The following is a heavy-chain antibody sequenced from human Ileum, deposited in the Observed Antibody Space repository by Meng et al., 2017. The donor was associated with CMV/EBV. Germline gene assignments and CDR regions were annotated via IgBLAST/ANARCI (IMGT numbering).Heavy chain of an antibody. CDR2: IYTSGTT. J-gene: IGHJ4*02. Sequence: QVQLQESGPGLVKTSETLSLTCYVSGGSISNYYWSWIRQPAGKGLEWIAHIYTSGTTNYNPSLKSRVTMSVDTSKNQFSLKLNSVTAADTAVYYCASGDSLRAVDFWGQGTLVTVFS. CDR1: GGSISNYY. CDR3: ASGDSLRAVDF. V-gene: IGHV4-4*07. D-gene: IGHD2-21*02.